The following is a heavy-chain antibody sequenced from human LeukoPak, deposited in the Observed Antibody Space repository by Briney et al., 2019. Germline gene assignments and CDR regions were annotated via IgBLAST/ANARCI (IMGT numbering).Heavy chain of an antibody. V-gene: IGHV4-59*01. D-gene: IGHD4-17*01. J-gene: IGHJ3*02. CDR3: ARALDYGDYGKDDAFDI. CDR2: IYYSGST. CDR1: GGSISSYY. Sequence: KPSETLSLTCTVSGGSISSYYWSWLRQPPGKGLEWIGYIYYSGSTNYNPSLKGRVTISVDTSKNQFSLKLSSVTAADTAVYYCARALDYGDYGKDDAFDIWGQGTMVTVSS.